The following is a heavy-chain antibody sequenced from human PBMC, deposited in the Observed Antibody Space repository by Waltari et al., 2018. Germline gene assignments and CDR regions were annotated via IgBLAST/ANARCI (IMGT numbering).Heavy chain of an antibody. J-gene: IGHJ6*02. D-gene: IGHD3-16*01. Sequence: QVQLQESGPGLVKPSQTLSLTCTVSGGSTSSGDYHWNWIRQAPGGGLEWIGYIFDSGSTYYKPSLKSRLTMSVETSKNQFSLKLSSVTAADTAVYYCARGWGSIIDYFYGMDVWGQGTTVTVSS. CDR3: ARGWGSIIDYFYGMDV. CDR2: IFDSGST. V-gene: IGHV4-30-4*01. CDR1: GGSTSSGDYH.